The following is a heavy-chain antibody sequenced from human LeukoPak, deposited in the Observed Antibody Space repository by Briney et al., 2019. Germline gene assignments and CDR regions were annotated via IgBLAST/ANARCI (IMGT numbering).Heavy chain of an antibody. V-gene: IGHV1-2*02. D-gene: IGHD6-6*01. J-gene: IGHJ4*02. CDR1: GYTFTGYY. CDR3: ARGVEYSNSPGNY. CDR2: IDPNSGGT. Sequence: ASVKVSCKASGYTFTGYYMRWVRQAPGQGLEWMGWIDPNSGGTNDAQKFQGRVTMTRDTSISTAYMELSRLRSDDTAVYYCARGVEYSNSPGNYWGQGTLVTVSS.